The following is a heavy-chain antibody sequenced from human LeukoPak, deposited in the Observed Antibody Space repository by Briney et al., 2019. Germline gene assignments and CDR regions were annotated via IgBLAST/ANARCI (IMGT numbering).Heavy chain of an antibody. D-gene: IGHD6-6*01. Sequence: GGSLRLSCAASGFSISNYGMHWVRQAPGKGLELVAIIWNDGSNEYYADSVKGRFTISRHNSKNTLYLQMSSLRAEDTAVYFCARSAARLRYYYAMDVWGQGTTVTVCS. CDR3: ARSAARLRYYYAMDV. J-gene: IGHJ6*02. CDR1: GFSISNYG. CDR2: IWNDGSNE. V-gene: IGHV3-33*01.